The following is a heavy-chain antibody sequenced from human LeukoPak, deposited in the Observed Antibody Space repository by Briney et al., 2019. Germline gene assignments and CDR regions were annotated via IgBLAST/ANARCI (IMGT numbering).Heavy chain of an antibody. CDR1: GYTFTSYG. Sequence: ASVKVSCKASGYTFTSYGISWVRQAPGQGLEWMGWISAYNGNTNYAQKLQGRVTMTTDTSTSTAYMELRSLRSDDTAVYYCARHSYYYGSGSYGDYYYYYGMDVWGQGTTVTVSS. D-gene: IGHD3-10*01. CDR3: ARHSYYYGSGSYGDYYYYYGMDV. V-gene: IGHV1-18*01. J-gene: IGHJ6*02. CDR2: ISAYNGNT.